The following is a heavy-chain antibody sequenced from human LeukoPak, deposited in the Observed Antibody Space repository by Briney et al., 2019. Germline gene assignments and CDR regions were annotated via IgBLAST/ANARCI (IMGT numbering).Heavy chain of an antibody. CDR1: GYTFTGYY. CDR3: ARESGDGYVDY. CDR2: IIPIFGTT. D-gene: IGHD5-24*01. Sequence: GASVKVSCKASGYTFTGYYMHWVRQAPGQGLEWMGGIIPIFGTTNYAQKFQGRVTITADESTSTAYMELSSLRSEDTAVYYCARESGDGYVDYWGQGTLVTVSS. J-gene: IGHJ4*02. V-gene: IGHV1-69*13.